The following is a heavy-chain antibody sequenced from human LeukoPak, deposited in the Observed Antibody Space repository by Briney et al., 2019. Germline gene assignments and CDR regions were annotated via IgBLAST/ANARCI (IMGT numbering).Heavy chain of an antibody. J-gene: IGHJ4*02. Sequence: GGSLRLSCAVSGFTFSSYGMNWVSQAPGKGLEWISYISGSSSTIYYADSVKGRFTISRDNAKNSLYLQMNNLRDEDTAVYYCARLIGSGNSDYWGQGTLVTVSS. CDR3: ARLIGSGNSDY. D-gene: IGHD4-23*01. CDR2: ISGSSSTI. V-gene: IGHV3-48*02. CDR1: GFTFSSYG.